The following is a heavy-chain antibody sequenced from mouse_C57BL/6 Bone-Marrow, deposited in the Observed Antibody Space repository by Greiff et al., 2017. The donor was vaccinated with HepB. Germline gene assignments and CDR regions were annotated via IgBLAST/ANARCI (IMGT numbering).Heavy chain of an antibody. V-gene: IGHV1-47*01. CDR3: ARGSSSFYWYFDV. Sequence: VQLVESGAELVKPGASVKMSCKASGYTFTTYPIEWMKQNHGKSLEWIGNFHPYNDDTKYNEKFKGKATLTVEKSSSTVYLELSRLTSDDSAVYYCARGSSSFYWYFDVWGTGTTLTVSS. D-gene: IGHD1-1*01. CDR2: FHPYNDDT. J-gene: IGHJ1*03. CDR1: GYTFTTYP.